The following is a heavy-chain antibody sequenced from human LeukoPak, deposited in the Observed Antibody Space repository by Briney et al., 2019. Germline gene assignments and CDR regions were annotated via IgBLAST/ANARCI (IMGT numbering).Heavy chain of an antibody. CDR1: GYTFTSYD. J-gene: IGHJ5*02. D-gene: IGHD1-1*01. CDR3: ARVLRYRNWFDP. CDR2: MNPNSGNT. Sequence: ASVKVSCKASGYTFTSYDINWVRQATGQGLQWMGWMNPNSGNTGYAQKFQGRVTMTRNTSISAAYMELSSLRSEDTAVYYCARVLRYRNWFDPWGQGTLVTVSS. V-gene: IGHV1-8*01.